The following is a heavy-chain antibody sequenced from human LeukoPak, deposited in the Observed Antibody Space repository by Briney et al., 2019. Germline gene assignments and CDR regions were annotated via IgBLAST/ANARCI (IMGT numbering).Heavy chain of an antibody. CDR3: ARATPPAYYDSSGYPPFDY. Sequence: GASVKVSCKASGGTFSSYAISWVRQAPGQGLEWMGRIIPILGIANYAQKFQGRVTITADKSTSTAYMELSSLRSEDTAVYYCARATPPAYYDSSGYPPFDYWGQGTLVTVSS. D-gene: IGHD3-22*01. CDR1: GGTFSSYA. J-gene: IGHJ4*02. V-gene: IGHV1-69*04. CDR2: IIPILGIA.